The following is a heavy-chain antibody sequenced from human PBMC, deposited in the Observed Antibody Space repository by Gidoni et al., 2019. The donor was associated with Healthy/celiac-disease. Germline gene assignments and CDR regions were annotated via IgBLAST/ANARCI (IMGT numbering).Heavy chain of an antibody. CDR3: ARVDIVATITGY. CDR1: GGSISSSSYY. CDR2: IYYSGST. V-gene: IGHV4-39*01. D-gene: IGHD5-12*01. Sequence: QLQLQESGPGLVKPSETLSLTRTVSGGSISSSSYYWGWIRQPPGKGLEWIGSIYYSGSTYYNPSLKSRVTISVDTSKNQFSLKLSSVTAADTAVYYCARVDIVATITGYWGQGTLVTVSS. J-gene: IGHJ4*02.